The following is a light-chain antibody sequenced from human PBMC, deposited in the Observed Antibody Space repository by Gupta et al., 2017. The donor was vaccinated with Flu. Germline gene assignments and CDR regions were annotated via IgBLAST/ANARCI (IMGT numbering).Light chain of an antibody. CDR1: NSNIGSNY. J-gene: IGLJ3*02. CDR2: MNN. V-gene: IGLV1-47*01. CDR3: AAWDDSLSGWV. Sequence: HSVLTHPTSPSATPGQRFTISCSASNSNIGSNYVYWYQQLPGAAPKLLIYMNNKRHSGVPDRFSGSKSGTSASLDISGLQSDDEADYYCAAWDDSLSGWVFGGGTKLTVL.